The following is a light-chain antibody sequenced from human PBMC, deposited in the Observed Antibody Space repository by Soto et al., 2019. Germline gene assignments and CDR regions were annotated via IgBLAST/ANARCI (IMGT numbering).Light chain of an antibody. CDR1: SSDVGGYNY. V-gene: IGLV2-8*01. J-gene: IGLJ3*02. CDR3: SSYAASNNFYFV. Sequence: QSVLTQTPSASGSPGQSVTISCTGTSSDVGGYNYVSWYQQYPGRAPKLMIYEVTKRPSGVPDRFSGSKSGNTASLTVSGLLAQDEADYYCSSYAASNNFYFVFGGGTKLTVL. CDR2: EVT.